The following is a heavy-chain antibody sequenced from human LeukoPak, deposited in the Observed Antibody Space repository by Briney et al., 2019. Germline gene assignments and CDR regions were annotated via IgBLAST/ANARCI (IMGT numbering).Heavy chain of an antibody. D-gene: IGHD2-2*01. V-gene: IGHV3-7*02. J-gene: IGHJ4*02. CDR1: GFTLSIYW. CDR3: ARYQVVPAAGFDY. Sequence: GGSLRLSCAASGFTLSIYWMTRVRQAPSKGLEWVAAIKEDGSEKYYVDSVKGRFTISRDNAKNSLYLQMNSLRAEDTAVYYCARYQVVPAAGFDYWGQGTLVTVSS. CDR2: IKEDGSEK.